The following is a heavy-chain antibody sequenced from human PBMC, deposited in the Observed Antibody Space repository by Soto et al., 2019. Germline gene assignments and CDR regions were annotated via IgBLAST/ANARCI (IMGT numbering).Heavy chain of an antibody. D-gene: IGHD3-16*02. Sequence: PGGSLRLSCAASGFTFSSYAMSWVRQAPGKGLEWVSAISGSGGSTYYADSVKGRFTISRDNSKNTLYLQMNSLRAEDTAVYYCAKGGWYYDYVWGSYRYSSDAFDIWGQGTMVTVSS. CDR1: GFTFSSYA. CDR2: ISGSGGST. CDR3: AKGGWYYDYVWGSYRYSSDAFDI. V-gene: IGHV3-23*01. J-gene: IGHJ3*02.